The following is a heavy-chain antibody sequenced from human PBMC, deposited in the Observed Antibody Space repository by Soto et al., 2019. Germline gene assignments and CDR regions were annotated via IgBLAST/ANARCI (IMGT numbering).Heavy chain of an antibody. CDR2: ISVGSGNT. CDR1: GYTFTSYG. D-gene: IGHD3-10*01. J-gene: IGHJ6*02. V-gene: IGHV1-58*02. Sequence: SVKVSCKASGYTFTSYGISWVRQAPGQGLEWMGWISVGSGNTNYAQKFQERVTITRDMSTSTAYMELSSLRSEDTAVYYCAAGYAVRGVNYYYGMDVWGQGTTVTVSS. CDR3: AAGYAVRGVNYYYGMDV.